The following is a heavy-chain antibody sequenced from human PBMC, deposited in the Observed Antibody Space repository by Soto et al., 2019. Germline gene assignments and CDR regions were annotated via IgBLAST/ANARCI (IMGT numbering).Heavy chain of an antibody. CDR2: IKSKTDGGTT. D-gene: IGHD3-3*01. Sequence: GGSLRLSCAASGFTFSNAWMSWVRQAPGKGLEWVGRIKSKTDGGTTDYAAPVKGRFTISRDDSKNTLYLQMNSLKTEDTAVYYCTTARFTDYDFWSGYPGFDYWGQGTLVTSPQ. CDR3: TTARFTDYDFWSGYPGFDY. CDR1: GFTFSNAW. V-gene: IGHV3-15*01. J-gene: IGHJ4*02.